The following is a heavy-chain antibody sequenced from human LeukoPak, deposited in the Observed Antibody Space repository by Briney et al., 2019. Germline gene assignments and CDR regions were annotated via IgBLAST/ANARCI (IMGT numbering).Heavy chain of an antibody. Sequence: GGSLRLSCAASGFTFSNYALHWVRQAPGKGLEWVAVILHDGSYKYADSVKGRFTISRDNSKNTLFLQMNSLRVEDTALYFCAREGIVGDPDSYFDYWGQGTLVTVSS. CDR1: GFTFSNYA. CDR2: ILHDGSYK. CDR3: AREGIVGDPDSYFDY. J-gene: IGHJ4*02. V-gene: IGHV3-30*04. D-gene: IGHD1-26*01.